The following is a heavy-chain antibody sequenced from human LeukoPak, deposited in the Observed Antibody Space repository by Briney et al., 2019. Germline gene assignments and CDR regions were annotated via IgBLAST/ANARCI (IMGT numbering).Heavy chain of an antibody. D-gene: IGHD1-26*01. CDR3: AKGSSGSRPYYFDF. Sequence: GGSLRLSCAASGFTFRSYAMSWVHQAPGKGLEWISAITDSGGDTFHADSVKGRFTISRDNSKNTLFLQMNSLRAEDTAVYYCAKGSSGSRPYYFDFWGQGTLVTVSS. V-gene: IGHV3-23*01. CDR2: ITDSGGDT. J-gene: IGHJ4*02. CDR1: GFTFRSYA.